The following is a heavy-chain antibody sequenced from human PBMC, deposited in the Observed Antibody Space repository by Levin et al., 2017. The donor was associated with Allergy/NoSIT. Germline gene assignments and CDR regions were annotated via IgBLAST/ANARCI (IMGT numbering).Heavy chain of an antibody. V-gene: IGHV3-74*01. Sequence: PGGSLRLSCVASGFTFSSYWMHWVRQAPGKGLVWLSRINSDGSSLSYADSVKGRFTISRDNAQNTLYLQMNTLRAEDTAVYYCARSYFDWGAGGDSYWGQGTLVTVSS. CDR3: ARSYFDWGAGGDSY. D-gene: IGHD3-9*01. J-gene: IGHJ4*02. CDR1: GFTFSSYW. CDR2: INSDGSSL.